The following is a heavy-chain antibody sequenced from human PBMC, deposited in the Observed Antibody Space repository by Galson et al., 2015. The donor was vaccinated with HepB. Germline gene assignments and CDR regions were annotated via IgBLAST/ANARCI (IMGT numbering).Heavy chain of an antibody. V-gene: IGHV3-30*02. CDR1: GFTFSGYG. D-gene: IGHD6-19*01. CDR3: ARDRGGYSSGSYSLDY. J-gene: IGHJ4*02. CDR2: IRFSKNIK. Sequence: SLRLSCAASGFTFSGYGMHWVRQAPGKGLEWVAFIRFSKNIKYYGDSVKGRFTISRDDSKNTLYLQMNSLRAEDTAVYSCARDRGGYSSGSYSLDYWGQGILVPVSS.